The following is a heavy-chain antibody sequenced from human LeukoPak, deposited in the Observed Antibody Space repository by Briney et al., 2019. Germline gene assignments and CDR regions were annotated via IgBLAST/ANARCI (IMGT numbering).Heavy chain of an antibody. CDR2: INPNSGGT. CDR3: ASLTRSSSSGGAPH. Sequence: ASVKVSCKASGYTFTGYYMHWVRQAPGQGLEWMGRINPNSGGTNYAQKFQGRVTMTRDTSISTAYLELSRLRSDDTAVYYCASLTRSSSSGGAPHWGQGTLVTVSS. CDR1: GYTFTGYY. V-gene: IGHV1-2*06. D-gene: IGHD6-6*01. J-gene: IGHJ4*02.